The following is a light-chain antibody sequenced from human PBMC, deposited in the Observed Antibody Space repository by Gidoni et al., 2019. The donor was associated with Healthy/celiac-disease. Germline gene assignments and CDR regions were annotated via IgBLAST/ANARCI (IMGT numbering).Light chain of an antibody. CDR2: WAS. Sequence: DIVMTQSPDPLAVSLGERATINCKSSQSILYNSNIKSYLAWYQQKPGQPPKLLIYWASTRESGVPDRFSGSGSGTDFTLTISSLQAEDVAVYYCQQYYSTLYTFGQGTKLETK. J-gene: IGKJ2*01. V-gene: IGKV4-1*01. CDR1: QSILYNSNIKSY. CDR3: QQYYSTLYT.